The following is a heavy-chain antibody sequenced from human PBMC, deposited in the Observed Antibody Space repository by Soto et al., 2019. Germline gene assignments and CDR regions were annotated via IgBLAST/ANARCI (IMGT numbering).Heavy chain of an antibody. V-gene: IGHV3-30-3*01. CDR3: ARAYSTRLYDYFYYGMDV. D-gene: IGHD5-12*01. Sequence: GGSLRLSCAASGLIFSSFAMHWVRQAPGKGLEWVAVTSSDGNHKYYGDSVKGRFTISRANSQNTLYLQMNRLRAEDTAVYYCARAYSTRLYDYFYYGMDVWGQGTTVTVSS. CDR2: TSSDGNHK. J-gene: IGHJ6*02. CDR1: GLIFSSFA.